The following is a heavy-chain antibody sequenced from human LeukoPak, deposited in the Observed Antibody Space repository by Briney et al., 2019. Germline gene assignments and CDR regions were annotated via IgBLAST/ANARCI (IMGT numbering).Heavy chain of an antibody. D-gene: IGHD3-10*01. CDR3: ADFGSGSYIFNY. V-gene: IGHV3-23*01. CDR2: IGHASGA. CDR1: GFTFSSYA. J-gene: IGHJ4*02. Sequence: GGSLRLSCPASGFTFSSYAMCWVRQAPGKGPEWVATIGHASGAWYADSVMGRFTISRDNSKSMLYLHMSSLSGEDTALYYCADFGSGSYIFNYWGQGSLVTVSS.